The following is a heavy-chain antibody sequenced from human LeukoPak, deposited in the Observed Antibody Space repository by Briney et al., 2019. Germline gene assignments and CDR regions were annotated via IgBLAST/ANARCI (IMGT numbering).Heavy chain of an antibody. CDR2: IYYSGST. Sequence: PSETLSLTCTVSGGSISSYYWSWIRQPPGKGLEWIGSIYYSGSTYYNPSLKSRVTISVDTSKNQFSLKLSSVTAADTAVYYCARVNGLRWYFDYWGQGTLVTVSS. D-gene: IGHD3-16*02. V-gene: IGHV4-59*12. J-gene: IGHJ4*02. CDR3: ARVNGLRWYFDY. CDR1: GGSISSYY.